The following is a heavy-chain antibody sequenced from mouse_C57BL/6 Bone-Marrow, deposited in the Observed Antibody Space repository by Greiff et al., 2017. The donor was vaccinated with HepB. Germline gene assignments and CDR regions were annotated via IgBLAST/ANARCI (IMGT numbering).Heavy chain of an antibody. CDR1: GYTFTSYW. CDR2: IDPSDSET. CDR3: AVVTTVYFDY. Sequence: QVQLQQPGAELVKPGASVKMSCKASGYTFTSYWMHWVKQRPIQGLEWIGNIDPSDSETHYNQKFKDKATLTVDKSSSTAYMQLSSLTSEDSAVYYCAVVTTVYFDYWGQGTTLTVSS. J-gene: IGHJ2*01. V-gene: IGHV1-52*01. D-gene: IGHD2-5*01.